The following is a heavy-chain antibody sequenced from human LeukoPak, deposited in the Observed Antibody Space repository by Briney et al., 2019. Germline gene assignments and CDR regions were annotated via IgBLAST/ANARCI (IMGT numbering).Heavy chain of an antibody. CDR2: IKQDGSEK. CDR3: ARDDPSGWQPY. J-gene: IGHJ4*02. Sequence: GGSLRLSCAASGFTFSSYWMSWVRQAPGKGLEWLVNIKQDGSEKYYVDSVKGRFTISRDNAKNSLYLQMYSMRAEDTAVYYCARDDPSGWQPYWGQGTLVTVSS. CDR1: GFTFSSYW. V-gene: IGHV3-7*01. D-gene: IGHD6-19*01.